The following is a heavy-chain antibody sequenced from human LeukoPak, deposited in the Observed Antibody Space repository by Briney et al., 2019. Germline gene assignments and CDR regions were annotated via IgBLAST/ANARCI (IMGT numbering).Heavy chain of an antibody. CDR1: GYTFTDYY. CDR3: ARAAEWELWDDAFDI. D-gene: IGHD1-26*01. V-gene: IGHV1-2*02. CDR2: INPNSGGT. J-gene: IGHJ3*02. Sequence: ASVKVSCKASGYTFTDYYLHWVRQAPGQGLEWMGWINPNSGGTNYAQKFQGRVTMTRDTSISTAYMELSRLRSDDTAVYYCARAAEWELWDDAFDIWGQGTMVTVSS.